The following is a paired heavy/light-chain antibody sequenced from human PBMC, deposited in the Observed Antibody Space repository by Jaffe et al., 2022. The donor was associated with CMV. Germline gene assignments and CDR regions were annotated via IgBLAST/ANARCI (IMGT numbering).Heavy chain of an antibody. J-gene: IGHJ6*02. CDR2: IFNSGSTI. V-gene: IGHV3-11*01. CDR3: ARGHYGLDV. Sequence: QVQLVESGGDLVKPGGSLRLSCAASGFTFSDWYLSWIRQAPGKGLEWVSYIFNSGSTIYYADSVKGRFTISRDNAKNSLYLQMNSLRADDTAVYYCARGHYGLDVWGQGTTVTVSS. CDR1: GFTFSDWY.
Light chain of an antibody. CDR2: VAS. J-gene: IGKJ1*01. Sequence: ENVLTQSPATLSLSPGERATLSCRASQSVSSRYLAWYQQKPGQAPRLLIYVASSRAPGIPDRFSGSGSGTDFTLTISRLEPEDFAVYYCQQYGSLPRTFGQGTKVEIK. V-gene: IGKV3-20*01. CDR1: QSVSSRY. CDR3: QQYGSLPRT.